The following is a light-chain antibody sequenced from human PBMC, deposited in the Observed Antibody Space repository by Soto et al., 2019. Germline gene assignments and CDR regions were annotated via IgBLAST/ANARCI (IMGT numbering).Light chain of an antibody. J-gene: IGKJ1*01. Sequence: EIVMTQSPATVSVSPGERATLSCTASQSVNSNLVWYQHKPGQAPRLLIYGASTRATGIPARFSGSGSGTDITLTISSLQSEDFELYYCQQYNNWLWTFGQGTRVEIK. CDR1: QSVNSN. CDR2: GAS. CDR3: QQYNNWLWT. V-gene: IGKV3-15*01.